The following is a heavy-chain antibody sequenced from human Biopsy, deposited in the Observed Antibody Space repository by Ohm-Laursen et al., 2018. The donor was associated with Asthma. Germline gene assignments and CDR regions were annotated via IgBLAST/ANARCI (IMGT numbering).Heavy chain of an antibody. Sequence: GSLRLSCSASGFTVSSNYMAWVRQAPGKGLEWVSIIYSAGSTYYADPVKGRFTISRDDSKNTLYLQMNSLRAEDTAVYYCARGRGQLWGQGTLVTVSS. CDR1: GFTVSSNY. CDR2: IYSAGST. J-gene: IGHJ4*02. D-gene: IGHD6-13*01. V-gene: IGHV3-53*01. CDR3: ARGRGQL.